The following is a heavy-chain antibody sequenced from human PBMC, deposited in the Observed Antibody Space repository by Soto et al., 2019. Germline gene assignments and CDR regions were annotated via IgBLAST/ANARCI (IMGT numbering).Heavy chain of an antibody. CDR3: AREGRDCSSTSCYVPYYYYYMDV. D-gene: IGHD2-2*01. CDR1: GFTVSSNY. V-gene: IGHV3-66*01. J-gene: IGHJ6*03. Sequence: GGSLRLSCAASGFTVSSNYMSWVRQAPGKGLEWVSVIYSGGSTYYADSVKGRFTISRDNSKNTLYLQMNSLRAEDTAVYYCAREGRDCSSTSCYVPYYYYYMDVWGKGTTVTVSS. CDR2: IYSGGST.